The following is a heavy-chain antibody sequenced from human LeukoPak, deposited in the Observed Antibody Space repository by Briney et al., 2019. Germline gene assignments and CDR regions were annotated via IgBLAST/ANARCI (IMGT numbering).Heavy chain of an antibody. CDR1: GYTFTSYD. V-gene: IGHV1-8*01. D-gene: IGHD6-19*01. Sequence: ASVKVSCKASGYTFTSYDINWVRQAPGQGLEWMGWMNPNIGNTGYAQKFQGRVTMTRNTSISTAYMELSSLRSEDTAVYYCARGRVAVAGDFDYWGQGTLVTVSS. CDR3: ARGRVAVAGDFDY. J-gene: IGHJ4*02. CDR2: MNPNIGNT.